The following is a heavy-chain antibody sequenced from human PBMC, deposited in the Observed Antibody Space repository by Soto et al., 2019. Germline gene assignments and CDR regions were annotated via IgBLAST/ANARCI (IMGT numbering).Heavy chain of an antibody. J-gene: IGHJ4*02. D-gene: IGHD3-22*01. V-gene: IGHV4-39*01. CDR1: GDSISRGNYY. CDR2: IYYSGST. CDR3: ARHGMDYYDSSGYYYSPYYFDY. Sequence: SENLSLTSTVSGDSISRGNYYWGWIRQPQGKVLEWIGSIYYSGSTYYNPSLKSRVTISVDTSKNQFSLKLSSVTAADTAVYYCARHGMDYYDSSGYYYSPYYFDYWGQGTLVT.